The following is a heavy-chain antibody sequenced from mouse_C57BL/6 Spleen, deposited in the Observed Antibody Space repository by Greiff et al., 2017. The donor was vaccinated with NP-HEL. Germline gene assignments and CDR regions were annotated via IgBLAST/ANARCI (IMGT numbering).Heavy chain of an antibody. CDR2: INPSSGYT. CDR1: GYTFTSYW. D-gene: IGHD2-3*01. Sequence: QVQLKQSGAELAKPGASVKLSCKASGYTFTSYWMHWVKQRPGQGLEWIGYINPSSGYTKYNQKFKDKATLTADKSSSTAYMQLSSLTYEDSAVYYCARSLDGYYRGFAYWGQGTLVTVSA. J-gene: IGHJ3*01. CDR3: ARSLDGYYRGFAY. V-gene: IGHV1-7*01.